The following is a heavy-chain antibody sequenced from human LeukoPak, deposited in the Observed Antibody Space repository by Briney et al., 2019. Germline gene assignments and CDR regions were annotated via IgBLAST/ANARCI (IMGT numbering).Heavy chain of an antibody. CDR2: IKAKAHGGTT. CDR3: TTDGVGIEGATFDY. J-gene: IGHJ4*02. D-gene: IGHD1-26*01. V-gene: IGHV3-15*01. CDR1: GFTFSHYY. Sequence: GGSLRLSCAASGFTFSHYYMSWIRQAPGKGLEWVGRIKAKAHGGTTDYAAPVKGRFTISRDDSKNTLYLQMNSLKTEDTAVYYCTTDGVGIEGATFDYWGQGTLVTVSS.